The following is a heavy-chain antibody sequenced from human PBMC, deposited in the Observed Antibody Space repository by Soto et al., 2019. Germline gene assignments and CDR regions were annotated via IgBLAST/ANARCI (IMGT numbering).Heavy chain of an antibody. CDR3: AHLTAAKGRFYYYYYGMDV. Sequence: QITLKESGPTLVKPTQTLTLTCTFSGFSLSTSGVGVGWIRQPPGKALEWLALIYWDDDKRYSPSLKSRLTITKDTSNNQVVLTMTNMDPVDTATYYCAHLTAAKGRFYYYYYGMDVWGQGTTVTVSS. CDR1: GFSLSTSGVG. CDR2: IYWDDDK. J-gene: IGHJ6*02. V-gene: IGHV2-5*02. D-gene: IGHD6-13*01.